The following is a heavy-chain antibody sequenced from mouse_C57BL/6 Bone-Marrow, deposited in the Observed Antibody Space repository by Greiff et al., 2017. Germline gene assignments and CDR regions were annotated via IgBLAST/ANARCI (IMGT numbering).Heavy chain of an antibody. CDR2: ISYSGST. J-gene: IGHJ4*01. CDR1: GYSITSGYD. Sequence: EVQLVESGPGMVKPSQSLSLTCTVTGYSITSGYDWHWIRHFPGNKLEWMGYISYSGSTNYNPSLKSRISITHDTSKNHFFLKLNSVTTEDTATYYCAREDFSYAMDYWGQGTSVTVSS. V-gene: IGHV3-1*01. CDR3: AREDFSYAMDY.